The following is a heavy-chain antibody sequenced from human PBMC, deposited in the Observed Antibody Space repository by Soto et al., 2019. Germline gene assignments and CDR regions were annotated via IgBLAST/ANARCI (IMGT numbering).Heavy chain of an antibody. J-gene: IGHJ4*02. D-gene: IGHD2-15*01. Sequence: EVQLLESGGGLVQPGGSLRLSCAASGFTFSSHAMSWVRQAPGKGLEWVSAISGSGGSTYYADSVKGRFTISRDNSKNTLYLQMNSLRAEDTAVYYCAKWCSGGSCSPYWGQGTLVTVSS. V-gene: IGHV3-23*01. CDR1: GFTFSSHA. CDR2: ISGSGGST. CDR3: AKWCSGGSCSPY.